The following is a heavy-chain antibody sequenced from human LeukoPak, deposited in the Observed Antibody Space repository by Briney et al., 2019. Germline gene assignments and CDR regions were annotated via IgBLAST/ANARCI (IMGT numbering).Heavy chain of an antibody. CDR3: AKDFGSGWYAFDS. D-gene: IGHD6-19*01. J-gene: IGHJ4*02. Sequence: PGGSLRLSCAASGFTFSSYAMNWVRQAPGKGLEWVSGISGSGGSTYYADSVKGRFTISRDNSKNTLYLQMNSLRVEDTAVYYCAKDFGSGWYAFDSWGQGTLVTVSS. V-gene: IGHV3-23*01. CDR1: GFTFSSYA. CDR2: ISGSGGST.